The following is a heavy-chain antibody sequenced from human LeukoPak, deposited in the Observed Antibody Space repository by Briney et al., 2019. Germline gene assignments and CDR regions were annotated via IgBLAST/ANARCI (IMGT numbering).Heavy chain of an antibody. J-gene: IGHJ4*02. Sequence: PSETLSLTCTVSGGSISNYYWSWIRQPPGKGLEWIGYIYYSGSTNYNPSLKSRVTISVDTSKNQFSLKLRSVTAADTAVYYCASLTYYSDSSGYYYIHWGQGALDNVSP. V-gene: IGHV4-59*08. CDR1: GGSISNYY. CDR2: IYYSGST. D-gene: IGHD3-22*01. CDR3: ASLTYYSDSSGYYYIH.